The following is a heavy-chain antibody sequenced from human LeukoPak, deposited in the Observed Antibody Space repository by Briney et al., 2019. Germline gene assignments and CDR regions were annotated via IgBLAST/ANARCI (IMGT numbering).Heavy chain of an antibody. Sequence: HPGGSLRLSCAASGFIFTTYGMNWVRQAPGKGLEWVSSISGIGGAIYYAASVKGRFTISRDNAKNSLSLQMNSLRDEDTAVYYCARDYVYGFDVWGQGTTVTVSS. J-gene: IGHJ6*02. D-gene: IGHD3-16*01. CDR3: ARDYVYGFDV. CDR1: GFIFTTYG. CDR2: ISGIGGAI. V-gene: IGHV3-48*02.